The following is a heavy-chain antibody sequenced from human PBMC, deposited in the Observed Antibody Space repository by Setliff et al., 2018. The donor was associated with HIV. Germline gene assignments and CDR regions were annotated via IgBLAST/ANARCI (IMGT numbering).Heavy chain of an antibody. CDR2: VYSTGNT. CDR1: GGSIENLY. Sequence: PSETLSLTCTVSGGSIENLYWTWIRQPSGRGLEWIGYVYSTGNTKYNPSLKSRATMSDDTSKNQISLTLTSVSAADTAAYYCASTSMGMTRKPIWYYHMDVWGHGITVTVSS. CDR3: ASTSMGMTRKPIWYYHMDV. D-gene: IGHD7-27*01. J-gene: IGHJ6*03. V-gene: IGHV4-59*11.